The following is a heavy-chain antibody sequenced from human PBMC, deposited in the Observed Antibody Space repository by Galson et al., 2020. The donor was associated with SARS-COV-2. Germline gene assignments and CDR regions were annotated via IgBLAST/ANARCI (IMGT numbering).Heavy chain of an antibody. CDR2: IYYTESN. V-gene: IGHV4-39*01. D-gene: IGHD3-9*01. J-gene: IGHJ4*02. Sequence: SQTLSLTCTVSVGSISSSNYYWGWVRQPPGEGLEGIGSIYYTESNYYNPSPTSRVTMSVDTSRNQFSLKLSSVTAADTAVYYCARQILTGYYSFYYFDFWGQGTLVTVSS. CDR1: VGSISSSNYY. CDR3: ARQILTGYYSFYYFDF.